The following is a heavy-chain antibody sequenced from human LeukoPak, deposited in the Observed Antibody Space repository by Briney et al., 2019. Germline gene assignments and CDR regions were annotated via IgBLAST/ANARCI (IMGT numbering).Heavy chain of an antibody. J-gene: IGHJ4*02. CDR3: ARLENQALDY. CDR1: GGSISRGGYY. CDR2: IYYSGRP. V-gene: IGHV4-31*03. Sequence: SQTLPLTCTLSGGSISRGGYYCGWIRQHPGEGLEWIGYIYYSGRPYYNPSLRSRSTISVDTSKNQFSIKLSAVTAEDTAVYYCARLENQALDYWGQGALVTVSS. D-gene: IGHD1-14*01.